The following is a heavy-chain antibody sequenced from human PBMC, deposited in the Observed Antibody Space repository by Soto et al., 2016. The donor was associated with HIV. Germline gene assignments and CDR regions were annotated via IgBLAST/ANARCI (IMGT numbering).Heavy chain of an antibody. CDR2: INSDGSIT. J-gene: IGHJ4*02. CDR3: ARVRYDFDYGGNKDFDH. D-gene: IGHD2-15*01. Sequence: VSSINSDGSITRHADYVKGRFTISRDNVKNTIYLLMDNLRVEDSAVYYCARVRYDFDYGGNKDFDHWGQGVLVTVSS. V-gene: IGHV3-74*01.